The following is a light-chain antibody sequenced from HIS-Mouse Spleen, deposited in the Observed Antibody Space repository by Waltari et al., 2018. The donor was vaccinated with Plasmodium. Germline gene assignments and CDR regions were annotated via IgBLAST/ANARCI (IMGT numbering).Light chain of an antibody. CDR1: QDISNY. Sequence: DIQMTQSPSSLSASVGDRVTITYQASQDISNYLNWYKQKPGKAPKLLIYDASNLETGVPSRFSGIGSGTDFTVTISSLQPEDIATYYCQQYDKLPPLFTFGPGTKVDIK. V-gene: IGKV1-33*01. CDR3: QQYDKLPPLFT. J-gene: IGKJ3*01. CDR2: DAS.